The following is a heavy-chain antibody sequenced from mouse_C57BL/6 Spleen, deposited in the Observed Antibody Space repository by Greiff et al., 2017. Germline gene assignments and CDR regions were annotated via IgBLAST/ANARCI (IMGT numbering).Heavy chain of an antibody. J-gene: IGHJ4*01. D-gene: IGHD1-1*01. V-gene: IGHV1-85*01. CDR2: IYPRDGST. CDR3: ARSGSSYCYAMDY. CDR1: GYTFTSYD. Sequence: VKLMESGPELVKPGASVKLSCKASGYTFTSYDINWVKQRPGQGLEWIGWIYPRDGSTKYNEKFKGKGTLTVDTSSSTAYMELHSLTSEDSAVYFCARSGSSYCYAMDYWGQGTSVTVSS.